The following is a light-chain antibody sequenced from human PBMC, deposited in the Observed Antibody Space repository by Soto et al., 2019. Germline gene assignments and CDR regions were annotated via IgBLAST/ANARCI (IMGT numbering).Light chain of an antibody. CDR1: QSVSSN. V-gene: IGKV3-15*01. CDR2: GAS. CDR3: QQYNNWPFT. J-gene: IGKJ3*01. Sequence: EIVMTQSPATLSVSPGERATLSCRASQSVSSNLAWYQQKPCQAPRLLIYGASTRATGIPARFSGSGSGTEFTLTIGSLQSEDFAVYYCQQYNNWPFTFGPGTKVDIK.